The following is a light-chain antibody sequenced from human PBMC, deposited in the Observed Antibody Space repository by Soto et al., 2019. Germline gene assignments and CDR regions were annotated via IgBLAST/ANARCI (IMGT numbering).Light chain of an antibody. V-gene: IGKV1-9*01. CDR2: AAS. J-gene: IGKJ4*01. CDR3: QQLNSYPLT. CDR1: QGISSY. Sequence: IQLTQSPSSLSASVGDRVTITCRASQGISSYLAGYQQKPGKAPKLLIYAASTLQSGVPSRFSGSGSGTDFTLTISSPQPEDFATYYCQQLNSYPLTFGGGTKVDIK.